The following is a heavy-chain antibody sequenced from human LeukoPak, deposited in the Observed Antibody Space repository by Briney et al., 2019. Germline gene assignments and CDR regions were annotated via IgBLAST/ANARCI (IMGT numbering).Heavy chain of an antibody. J-gene: IGHJ4*02. Sequence: ASVKVSCKASGYTFTSYYMHWVRQAPGQGLEWMGIINPSGGSTSYAQKFQGRVTMTRDTSTSTVYMELSSLRSEDTAVYCCARGPPLDDYGGNWGVGSDYWGQGTLVTVSS. V-gene: IGHV1-46*01. D-gene: IGHD4-23*01. CDR2: INPSGGST. CDR3: ARGPPLDDYGGNWGVGSDY. CDR1: GYTFTSYY.